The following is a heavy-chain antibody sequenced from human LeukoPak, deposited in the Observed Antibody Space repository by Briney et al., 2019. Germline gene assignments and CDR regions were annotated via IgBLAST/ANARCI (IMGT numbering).Heavy chain of an antibody. CDR3: AVTYHDSSGYYYVYYFDY. D-gene: IGHD3-22*01. Sequence: ASAKVSCKAPGYTFTDYYMHWVRQAPGQGLEWMGWINPNSGGTNYAQKFQGRVTMTRDTSISTAYMELSRLRSDDTAVYYCAVTYHDSSGYYYVYYFDYWGQGTLVTVSS. J-gene: IGHJ4*02. CDR2: INPNSGGT. V-gene: IGHV1-2*02. CDR1: GYTFTDYY.